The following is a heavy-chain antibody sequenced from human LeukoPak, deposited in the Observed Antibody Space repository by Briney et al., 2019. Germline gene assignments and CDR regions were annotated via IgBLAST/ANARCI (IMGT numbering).Heavy chain of an antibody. Sequence: SVKVSCKASGGTFSSYAISWVRQAPGQGLEWMGGIIPIFGTANYAQKFQGRVTITADKSTSTAYMELSSLRSEDTAVYYCAKDELWFGEGYYYMDVWGKGTTVTVSS. V-gene: IGHV1-69*06. CDR3: AKDELWFGEGYYYMDV. CDR2: IIPIFGTA. D-gene: IGHD3-10*01. CDR1: GGTFSSYA. J-gene: IGHJ6*03.